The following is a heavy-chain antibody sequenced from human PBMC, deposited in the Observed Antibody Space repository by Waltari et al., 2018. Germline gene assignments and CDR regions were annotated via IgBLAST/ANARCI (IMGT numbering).Heavy chain of an antibody. V-gene: IGHV1-69*04. CDR1: GGTFSSYA. J-gene: IGHJ4*02. Sequence: VKKPGSSVKVSCKASGGTFSSYAISWVRQAPGQGLEWMGRIIPILGIANYAQKFQGRVTITADKSTSTAYMELSSLRSEDTAVYYCARTYSSSWYTFDYWGQGTLVTVSS. D-gene: IGHD6-13*01. CDR3: ARTYSSSWYTFDY. CDR2: IIPILGIA.